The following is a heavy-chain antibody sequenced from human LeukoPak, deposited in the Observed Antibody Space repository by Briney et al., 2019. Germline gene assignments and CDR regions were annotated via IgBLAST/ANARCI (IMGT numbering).Heavy chain of an antibody. CDR3: ARDSRPYCTNDICYTKNNWFDP. CDR2: ITSSGDTV. Sequence: GGSLRLSCAASGFTLSNYAMNWVRQAPAKGLEWVSYITSSGDTVHYADSVKGRFTISRDNAKNSLSLQMNSLRAEDTATYYCARDSRPYCTNDICYTKNNWFDPWGPGTLVTVSS. J-gene: IGHJ5*02. D-gene: IGHD2-8*01. V-gene: IGHV3-48*03. CDR1: GFTLSNYA.